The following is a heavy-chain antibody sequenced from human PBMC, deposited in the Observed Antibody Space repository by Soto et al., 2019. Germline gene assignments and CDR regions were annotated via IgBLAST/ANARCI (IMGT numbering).Heavy chain of an antibody. J-gene: IGHJ3*02. CDR1: GFTFSTHS. CDR2: IRSGDTTI. Sequence: GGSLRLSCVASGFTFSTHSMNWVRQAPGKGLEWVSYIRSGDTTIYYTDSVKDRFTISRDNAKNSLYLEMNGLRDEDTAVYYCARDLNSDAFDIWGQGTMVTVSS. V-gene: IGHV3-48*02. CDR3: ARDLNSDAFDI. D-gene: IGHD1-7*01.